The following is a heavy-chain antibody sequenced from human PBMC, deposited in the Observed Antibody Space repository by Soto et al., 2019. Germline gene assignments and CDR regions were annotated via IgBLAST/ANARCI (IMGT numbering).Heavy chain of an antibody. CDR2: IYYSGST. CDR3: ASHLGYSYGHPFDY. CDR1: GGSISSYY. Sequence: SETLSLTCTVSGGSISSYYWSWIRQPPGKGLEWIGYIYYSGSTNYNPSLKSRVTISVDTCKNQFSLKLSSVTAADTAVYYCASHLGYSYGHPFDYWGHGTLVTVSS. D-gene: IGHD5-18*01. V-gene: IGHV4-59*08. J-gene: IGHJ4*01.